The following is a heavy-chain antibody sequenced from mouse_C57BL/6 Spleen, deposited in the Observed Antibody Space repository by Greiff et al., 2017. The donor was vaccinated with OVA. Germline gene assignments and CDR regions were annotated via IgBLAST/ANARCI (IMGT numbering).Heavy chain of an antibody. CDR3: ARWVTMVTTGYCAMDS. CDR1: GYSFTDYN. V-gene: IGHV1-39*01. CDR2: INPNYGTT. J-gene: IGHJ4*01. Sequence: EVQLQQSGPELVKPGASVKISCKASGYSFTDYNMNWVKQRNGKRLEWIGVINPNYGTTSYNQKFKGKATLTVDPSSSTAYMQLNSMTSEDSAVYYSARWVTMVTTGYCAMDSWGQGTSVTVSS. D-gene: IGHD2-2*01.